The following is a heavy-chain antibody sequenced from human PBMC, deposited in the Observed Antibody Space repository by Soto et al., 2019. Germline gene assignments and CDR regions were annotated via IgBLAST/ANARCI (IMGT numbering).Heavy chain of an antibody. J-gene: IGHJ6*03. CDR3: ARDRSYSSGTNYYYYYYMDV. CDR1: GGSISSYY. V-gene: IGHV4-59*01. D-gene: IGHD6-19*01. CDR2: IYYSGST. Sequence: QVQLQESGPGLVKPSETLSLTCTVSGGSISSYYWSWIRQPPGKGLEWIGYIYYSGSTNYNPSLKSRVTISVDTSKHQFSPKLSSVTAADTAVYYCARDRSYSSGTNYYYYYYMDVWGKGTTVTVSS.